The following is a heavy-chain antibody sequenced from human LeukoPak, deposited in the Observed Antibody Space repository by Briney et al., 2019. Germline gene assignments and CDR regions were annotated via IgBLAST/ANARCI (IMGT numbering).Heavy chain of an antibody. J-gene: IGHJ6*02. D-gene: IGHD4-23*01. CDR1: GFTFSSYS. V-gene: IGHV3-48*02. CDR2: ISVSTSTI. Sequence: GGSLRLSCAASGFTFSSYSMNWVRQAPGKGLEWVSYISVSTSTIYYADSVKGRFTISRDNAKNSLYLQMNSLRDEDTAVYYCARVVYGGNLYYYYGMDVWGQGITVTVSS. CDR3: ARVVYGGNLYYYYGMDV.